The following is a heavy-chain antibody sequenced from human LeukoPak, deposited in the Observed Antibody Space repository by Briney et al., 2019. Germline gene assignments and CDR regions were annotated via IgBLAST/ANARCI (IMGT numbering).Heavy chain of an antibody. V-gene: IGHV3-21*01. Sequence: GGSLRLSCAASGFTFSSYSMNWVRQAPGKGLEWVSSISSSSSYIYYADSVKGRFTISRDNAKNSLYLQMNSLRAEDTAVYYCARDGIFGARGHYYYMDVWGKGTTVTVSS. D-gene: IGHD3-3*01. CDR2: ISSSSSYI. J-gene: IGHJ6*03. CDR1: GFTFSSYS. CDR3: ARDGIFGARGHYYYMDV.